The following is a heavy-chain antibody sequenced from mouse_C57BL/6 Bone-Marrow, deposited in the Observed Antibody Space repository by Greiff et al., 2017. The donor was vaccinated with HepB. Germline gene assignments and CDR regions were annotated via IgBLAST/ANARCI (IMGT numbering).Heavy chain of an antibody. Sequence: VQLQQPGAELVKPGASVKMSCKASGYTFTSYWITWVKQRPGQGLEWIGDIYPGSGSTNYNEKFKSKATLTVDTSSSTAYMQLSSLTSEDSAVYYCASKISTVVATDWYFCVWGTGTTVTVSS. J-gene: IGHJ1*03. CDR1: GYTFTSYW. D-gene: IGHD1-1*01. V-gene: IGHV1-55*01. CDR2: IYPGSGST. CDR3: ASKISTVVATDWYFCV.